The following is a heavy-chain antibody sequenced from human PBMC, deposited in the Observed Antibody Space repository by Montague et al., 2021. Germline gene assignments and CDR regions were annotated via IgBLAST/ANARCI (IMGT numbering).Heavy chain of an antibody. Sequence: SLRLSCAASGFTVTSHAMHWVRQAPGKGLEWVALIWFDGSNIKYADSVKGRFTISRDTPKNTLSLEMDSLTADDTAVYYCVRGRPSWLDRGFDLWGQGTLVTVSS. D-gene: IGHD6-19*01. CDR2: IWFDGSNI. CDR1: GFTVTSHA. CDR3: VRGRPSWLDRGFDL. V-gene: IGHV3-33*01. J-gene: IGHJ4*02.